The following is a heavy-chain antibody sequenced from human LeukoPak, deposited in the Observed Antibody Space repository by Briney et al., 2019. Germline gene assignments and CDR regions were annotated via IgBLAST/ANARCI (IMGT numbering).Heavy chain of an antibody. J-gene: IGHJ2*01. CDR3: ARDNSNWFFDL. CDR2: INPSGGST. CDR1: GYTLTSYY. Sequence: ASVKVSCKASGYTLTSYYMHWVRQAPGQGPEWMGTINPSGGSTTYAQNFQGRLTMTTDMSASTVYMELSSLRSDDTAVYYCARDNSNWFFDLWGRGTLVTVSS. D-gene: IGHD2/OR15-2a*01. V-gene: IGHV1-46*01.